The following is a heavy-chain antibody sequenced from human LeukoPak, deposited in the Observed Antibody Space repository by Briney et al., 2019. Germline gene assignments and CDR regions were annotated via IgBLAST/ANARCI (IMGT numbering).Heavy chain of an antibody. J-gene: IGHJ4*02. Sequence: GRSLRLSCAASGFSFSSYGMHWVRQAPGKGLEWVAVIPYDGSNTYYADSVKGRFTISRDNSKNTLYLQMNSLRVEDSAVYYCAKNTKPTLVTPDFWGQGTLVTVSS. V-gene: IGHV3-30*18. D-gene: IGHD4-23*01. CDR1: GFSFSSYG. CDR2: IPYDGSNT. CDR3: AKNTKPTLVTPDF.